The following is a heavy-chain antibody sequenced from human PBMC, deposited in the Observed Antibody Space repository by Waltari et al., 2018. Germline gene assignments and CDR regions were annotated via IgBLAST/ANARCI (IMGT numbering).Heavy chain of an antibody. CDR2: INPNSGGT. Sequence: QVQLVQSGAEVKKPGASVKVSCKASGYTFTGYYMHWVRQAPGQGLEWMGRINPNSGGTNYAQKFQGRVTMTRDTSISTAYMELSRLRSDDTAVYYCARSSYSSSRLIAFDIWGQGTMVTVSS. CDR3: ARSSYSSSRLIAFDI. V-gene: IGHV1-2*06. CDR1: GYTFTGYY. D-gene: IGHD6-13*01. J-gene: IGHJ3*02.